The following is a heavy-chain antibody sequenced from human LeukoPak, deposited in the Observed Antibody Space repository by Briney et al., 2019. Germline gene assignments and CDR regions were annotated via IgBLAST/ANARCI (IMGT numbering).Heavy chain of an antibody. CDR1: GFTFSSYA. D-gene: IGHD3-10*01. V-gene: IGHV3-23*01. CDR2: ISGSGGST. Sequence: GGSLRLSCAASGFTFSSYAMSWVRQAPGKGLEWVSAISGSGGSTYYADSVKGRFTISRDNSKNTLYLQMNSLRAEDTAVYYCAKDSVRGVIITSSDYWGQGTLVTVSS. CDR3: AKDSVRGVIITSSDY. J-gene: IGHJ4*02.